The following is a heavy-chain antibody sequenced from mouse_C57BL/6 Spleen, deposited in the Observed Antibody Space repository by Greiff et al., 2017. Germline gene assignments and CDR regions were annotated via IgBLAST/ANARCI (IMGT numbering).Heavy chain of an antibody. CDR3: ARRLGGYAMDY. J-gene: IGHJ4*01. Sequence: QVQLQQPGAELVMPGASVKLSCKASGYTFTSYWMHWVKQRPGQGLEWIGEIDPSDSYTNYNQKFKGKSTLTVDKSSSTAYMQLSSLTSEDAAVYYCARRLGGYAMDYWGQGTSVTVSS. CDR1: GYTFTSYW. CDR2: IDPSDSYT. V-gene: IGHV1-69*01.